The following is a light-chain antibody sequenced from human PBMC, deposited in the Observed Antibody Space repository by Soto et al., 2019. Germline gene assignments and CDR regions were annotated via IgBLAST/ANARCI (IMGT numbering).Light chain of an antibody. CDR1: SSDVGGYNY. CDR3: SSYTSSSTPWV. J-gene: IGLJ3*02. Sequence: QPVLTQPASVSGSPGQSINISCTGTSSDVGGYNYVSWYQQHPGKAPKFMIYEVSNRPSGVSNRFSGSKSGNTASLTISGLQAEDEAAYYCSSYTSSSTPWVFGGGTKLTVL. CDR2: EVS. V-gene: IGLV2-14*01.